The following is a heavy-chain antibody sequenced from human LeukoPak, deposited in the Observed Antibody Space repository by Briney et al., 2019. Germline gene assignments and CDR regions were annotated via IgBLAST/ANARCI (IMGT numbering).Heavy chain of an antibody. Sequence: GGSLRLSCAASGFTFSSYWMSWVRQAPGKGLEWVANIKQDGSEKYYVDSVKGRFTISRDNAKNLLYLQMNSLRAEDTAVYYCARDHYSGYDYADYWGQGTLVTVSS. J-gene: IGHJ4*02. CDR1: GFTFSSYW. CDR3: ARDHYSGYDYADY. V-gene: IGHV3-7*01. CDR2: IKQDGSEK. D-gene: IGHD5-12*01.